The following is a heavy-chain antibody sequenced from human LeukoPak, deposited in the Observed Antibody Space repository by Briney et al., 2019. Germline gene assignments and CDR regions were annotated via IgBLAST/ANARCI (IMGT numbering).Heavy chain of an antibody. CDR3: ARFYSYTMDV. CDR2: IYPGDSDT. CDR1: GSRFTSYW. Sequence: GESLKISCKGSGSRFTSYWIGWVRQMPGKGLEWMGIIYPGDSDTRYSPSFQGQVTISADKSISTAYLQWSSLKASDTAKYYCARFYSYTMDVWGPGTTVTVSS. J-gene: IGHJ6*02. V-gene: IGHV5-51*01.